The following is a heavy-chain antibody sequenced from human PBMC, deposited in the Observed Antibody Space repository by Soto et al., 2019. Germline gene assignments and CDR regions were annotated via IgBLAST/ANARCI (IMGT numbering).Heavy chain of an antibody. CDR3: ARGQIMGGTRLDY. V-gene: IGHV4-34*01. CDR2: ISHSGRT. J-gene: IGHJ4*02. Sequence: QVQLQQWGAGLLKPSETLSLSCAVYGGSFSGYYWTWVRQPPGKGLEWIGEISHSGRTYYNPSLKSRVTISVDSTKNPFSLNLISGTAADTAVYYGARGQIMGGTRLDYWGQGSLVTVSS. D-gene: IGHD1-26*01. CDR1: GGSFSGYY.